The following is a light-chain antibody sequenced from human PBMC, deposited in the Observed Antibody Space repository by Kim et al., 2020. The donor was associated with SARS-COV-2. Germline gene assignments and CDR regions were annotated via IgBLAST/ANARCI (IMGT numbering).Light chain of an antibody. Sequence: QSVLTQPPSVSGAPGQRVTISCTGSSSNIGAGYDVHWYQQLPGTAPKLLIYGNSNRPSGVPDRFSGSKSGTSASLAITGLQAEDEADYYCQSYDSSLSGNWVFRGGTQLTVL. V-gene: IGLV1-40*01. CDR1: SSNIGAGYD. J-gene: IGLJ3*02. CDR3: QSYDSSLSGNWV. CDR2: GNS.